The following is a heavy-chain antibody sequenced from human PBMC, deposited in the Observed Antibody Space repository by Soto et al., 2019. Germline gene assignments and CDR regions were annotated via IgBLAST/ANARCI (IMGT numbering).Heavy chain of an antibody. D-gene: IGHD6-19*01. J-gene: IGHJ3*02. Sequence: QVQVVESGGGVVQPGRSLRLSCAASGITFSRHAIHWVRQVPGKGLEWVAIMSYDGNYISYGDSVRGRFTISRDNSKDMLYLQMHSLRPEDTGVYFCARDRYSSGWGDAFDMWGQGTMVTVSS. CDR1: GITFSRHA. V-gene: IGHV3-30-3*01. CDR2: MSYDGNYI. CDR3: ARDRYSSGWGDAFDM.